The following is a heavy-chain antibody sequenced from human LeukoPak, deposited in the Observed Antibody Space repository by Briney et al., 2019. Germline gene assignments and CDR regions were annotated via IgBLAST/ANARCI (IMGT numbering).Heavy chain of an antibody. CDR1: GFTFSSYW. CDR3: ARDSSYYGSGSYPFDY. CDR2: INSDVSST. J-gene: IGHJ4*02. V-gene: IGHV3-74*01. D-gene: IGHD3-10*01. Sequence: PGGSLRLSCAASGFTFSSYWMHWVRQAPGKGLVWVSHINSDVSSTNYADSVKSRFTISPDNAKNTLYLQTNSLRAEDTAVYYCARDSSYYGSGSYPFDYWGQGTLVTVSS.